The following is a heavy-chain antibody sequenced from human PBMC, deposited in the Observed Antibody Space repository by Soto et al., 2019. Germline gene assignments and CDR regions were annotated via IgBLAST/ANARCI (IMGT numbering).Heavy chain of an antibody. CDR2: IIPIFGTA. V-gene: IGHV1-69*13. D-gene: IGHD3-10*01. J-gene: IGHJ4*02. Sequence: ASVKVSCKASGGTFSSYAISWVRQAPGQGLEWMGGIIPIFGTANYAQKFQGRVTITADESTSTAYMELSSLRSEDTAVYYCASRRSYQFDYWGQGTLVTVSS. CDR3: ASRRSYQFDY. CDR1: GGTFSSYA.